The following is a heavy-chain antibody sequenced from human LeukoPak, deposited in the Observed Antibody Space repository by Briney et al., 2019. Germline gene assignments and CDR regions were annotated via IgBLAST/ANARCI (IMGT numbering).Heavy chain of an antibody. CDR1: GGTFSSYA. D-gene: IGHD3-22*01. J-gene: IGHJ5*02. CDR3: ARDHYYDSSGYFFEAWFDP. V-gene: IGHV1-69*04. CDR2: IIPTLGIA. Sequence: SVKVSCKASGGTFSSYAISWVRQAPGQGLEWMGRIIPTLGIANYAQKFQGRVTITADKSTSTAYMELSSLRSEDTAVYYCARDHYYDSSGYFFEAWFDPWGQGTLVTVSS.